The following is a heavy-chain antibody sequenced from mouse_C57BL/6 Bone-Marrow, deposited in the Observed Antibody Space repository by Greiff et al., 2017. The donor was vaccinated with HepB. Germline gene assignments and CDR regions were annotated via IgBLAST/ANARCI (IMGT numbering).Heavy chain of an antibody. CDR2: INPSSGST. V-gene: IGHV1-7*01. Sequence: QVQLQQSGAELAKPGASVKLSCKASGYTFTSYWMHWVKQRPGQGLEWIGYINPSSGSTKYNQKFKDKATLTADKSSRTAYMQRSSLTYEDSAGYYCARENPLYYAMDDWGQGTSVTVSS. J-gene: IGHJ4*01. CDR1: GYTFTSYW. CDR3: ARENPLYYAMDD.